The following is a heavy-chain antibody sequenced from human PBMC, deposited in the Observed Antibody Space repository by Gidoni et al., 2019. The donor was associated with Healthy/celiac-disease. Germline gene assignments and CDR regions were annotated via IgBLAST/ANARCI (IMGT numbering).Heavy chain of an antibody. CDR3: AKEEDSNFDY. CDR2: ISYDGSNK. Sequence: QVQLVESGGGVVQPGRSLRLSCAASGFTFSSYGRHWVRQAPGKGLEWVAVISYDGSNKYYADSVKGRFTISRDNSKNTLYLQMNSLRAEDTAVYYCAKEEDSNFDYWGQGTLVTVSS. V-gene: IGHV3-30*18. D-gene: IGHD4-4*01. CDR1: GFTFSSYG. J-gene: IGHJ4*02.